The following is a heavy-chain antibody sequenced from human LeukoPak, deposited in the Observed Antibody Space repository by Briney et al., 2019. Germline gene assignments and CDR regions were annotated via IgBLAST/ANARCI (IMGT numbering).Heavy chain of an antibody. CDR3: ARHFGSGYKMMTEQDY. CDR2: ISYDGSNK. CDR1: GFTFSSYA. V-gene: IGHV3-30-3*01. D-gene: IGHD3-3*02. J-gene: IGHJ4*02. Sequence: GGSLRLSCAASGFTFSSYAMSWVRQAPGKGLEWVAVISYDGSNKYYADSVKGRFTISRDNSKNTLYLQMNSLRAEDTAVYYCARHFGSGYKMMTEQDYWGQGTLVTVSS.